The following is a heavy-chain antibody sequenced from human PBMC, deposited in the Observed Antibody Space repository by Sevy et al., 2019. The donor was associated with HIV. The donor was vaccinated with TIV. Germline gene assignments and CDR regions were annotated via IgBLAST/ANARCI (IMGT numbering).Heavy chain of an antibody. V-gene: IGHV3-23*01. CDR2: IRGSGGST. CDR1: GFTFSSYA. Sequence: GGSLRLSCAASGFTFSSYAMSWVRQAPGKGLEWVSAIRGSGGSTYYADSVKGRFTISRDNSKNTLYLQMNSLRAEDTAVYYCAKVGKNFWSGDDAFDIWGQGTMVTVSS. D-gene: IGHD3-3*01. J-gene: IGHJ3*02. CDR3: AKVGKNFWSGDDAFDI.